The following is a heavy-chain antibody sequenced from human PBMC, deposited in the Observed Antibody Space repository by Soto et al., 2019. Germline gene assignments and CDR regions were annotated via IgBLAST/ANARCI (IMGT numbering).Heavy chain of an antibody. D-gene: IGHD5-12*01. CDR1: GFTFSSYW. CDR2: IKQDGSEK. CDR3: ARESVGYSGYAVNPPLNWFDP. J-gene: IGHJ5*02. V-gene: IGHV3-7*01. Sequence: QTGGSLRLSCAASGFTFSSYWMSWVRQAPGKGLEWVANIKQDGSEKYYVDSVKGRFTISRDNAKNSLYLQMNSLRAEDTAVYYCARESVGYSGYAVNPPLNWFDPWGQGTLVTVSS.